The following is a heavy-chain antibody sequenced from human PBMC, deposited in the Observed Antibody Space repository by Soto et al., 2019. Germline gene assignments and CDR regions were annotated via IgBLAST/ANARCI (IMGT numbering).Heavy chain of an antibody. J-gene: IGHJ3*02. V-gene: IGHV1-18*04. Sequence: QVQLVQSGAEVKKPGASVKVSCKASGYTFTSYGISWVRQAPGQGREWMGWISAYNGNTNYAQKLQGRVTMTTATPTSTAYRELRSLRSDDTAVYYCARDRGQWRGFDAFDIWGQGTMVTVSS. CDR1: GYTFTSYG. CDR3: ARDRGQWRGFDAFDI. CDR2: ISAYNGNT. D-gene: IGHD6-19*01.